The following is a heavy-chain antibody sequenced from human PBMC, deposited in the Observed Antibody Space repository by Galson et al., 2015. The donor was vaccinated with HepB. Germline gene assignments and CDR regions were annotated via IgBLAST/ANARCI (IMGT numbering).Heavy chain of an antibody. Sequence: SVKVSCKASGYNFTGYYMHWVRQAPGQGLEWMGRINPNSGGTNYAQKFQGRVTMTRDTSISTAYMELSRLRSDDTAVYYCARDLDSSGWYIASDYWGQGTLVTVSS. CDR1: GYNFTGYY. CDR3: ARDLDSSGWYIASDY. CDR2: INPNSGGT. J-gene: IGHJ4*02. V-gene: IGHV1-2*06. D-gene: IGHD6-19*01.